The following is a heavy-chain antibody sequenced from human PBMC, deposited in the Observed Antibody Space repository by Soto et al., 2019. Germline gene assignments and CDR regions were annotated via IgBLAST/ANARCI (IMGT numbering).Heavy chain of an antibody. D-gene: IGHD6-13*01. Sequence: PGQGLEWMGWISAYNGNTNYAQKLQGRVTMTTDTSTSTAYMELRSLRSDDTALYYCARDALAAAVWFDPWGQGTLVTVSS. CDR3: ARDALAAAVWFDP. CDR2: ISAYNGNT. J-gene: IGHJ5*02. V-gene: IGHV1-18*01.